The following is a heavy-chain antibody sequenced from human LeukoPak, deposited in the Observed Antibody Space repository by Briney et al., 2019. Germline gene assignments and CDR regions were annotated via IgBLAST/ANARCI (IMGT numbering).Heavy chain of an antibody. Sequence: GASVKVSCKASGGTFSSYAISWVRQAPGQGLEWMGGIIPIFGTANYAQKFQGRVTITADKSTSTAYMELSSLRSEDTAVYYCARGLTIFEEDDYWGQGTLVTVSS. CDR2: IIPIFGTA. V-gene: IGHV1-69*06. CDR3: ARGLTIFEEDDY. D-gene: IGHD3-3*01. CDR1: GGTFSSYA. J-gene: IGHJ4*02.